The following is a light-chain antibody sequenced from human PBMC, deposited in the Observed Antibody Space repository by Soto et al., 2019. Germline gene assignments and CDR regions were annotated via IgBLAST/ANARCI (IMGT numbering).Light chain of an antibody. CDR1: QSVRGSK. J-gene: IGKJ1*01. CDR3: QQYGSSPGT. Sequence: EIVMTQSPATLSVSPGERVTLSCRASQSVRGSKVAWYQQKPGEAPRLLIFGASTRATGIPPRFSGSGSGTDFTLTISRLEPEDFAVYYCQQYGSSPGTFGQGTKVDIK. CDR2: GAS. V-gene: IGKV3-20*01.